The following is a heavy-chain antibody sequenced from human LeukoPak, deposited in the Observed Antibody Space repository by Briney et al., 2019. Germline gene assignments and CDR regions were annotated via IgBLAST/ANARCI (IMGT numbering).Heavy chain of an antibody. D-gene: IGHD2-21*02. J-gene: IGHJ5*02. CDR2: ISAYNGNT. Sequence: ASVKVSCKASGYTFTSYGISWVRQAPGQGLEWMGWISAYNGNTNYAQKLQGRVTMTTDTSTSTAYMELRSLRSDDTAVYYCARDLFSSRMTDGGFDYCGGDCIGNWFDPWGQGTLVTVSS. CDR3: ARDLFSSRMTDGGFDYCGGDCIGNWFDP. V-gene: IGHV1-18*01. CDR1: GYTFTSYG.